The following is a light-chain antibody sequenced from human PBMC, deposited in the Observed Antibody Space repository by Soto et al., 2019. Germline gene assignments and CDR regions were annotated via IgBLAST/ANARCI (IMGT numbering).Light chain of an antibody. CDR3: SSYAGSSNV. J-gene: IGLJ1*01. Sequence: QSALTQPPSASGSPGQSVAISCTGTSSDVGGYNYVSWYQQHPGKAPKLMIYEVNKRPSGVPERFSGSKSGNTASLTVSGLQAEDEADYYCSSYAGSSNVFGTGTTLTVL. CDR1: SSDVGGYNY. CDR2: EVN. V-gene: IGLV2-8*01.